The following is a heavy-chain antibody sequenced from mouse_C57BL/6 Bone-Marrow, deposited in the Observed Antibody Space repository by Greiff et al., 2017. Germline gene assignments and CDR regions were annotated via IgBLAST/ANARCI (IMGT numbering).Heavy chain of an antibody. J-gene: IGHJ1*03. CDR2: IDPADSAT. V-gene: IGHV1-52*01. D-gene: IGHD1-1*01. CDR1: GYTFTSYW. Sequence: QVQLQQPGAELVRPGSSVKLSCKASGYTFTSYWMHWVKQRPIQGLEWIGNIDPADSATHYNQKFKDKATLTAVKSSSTAYMQLSSLTSEDSAVYSGAISAVVPDWYFDVWGTGTTVTVSS. CDR3: AISAVVPDWYFDV.